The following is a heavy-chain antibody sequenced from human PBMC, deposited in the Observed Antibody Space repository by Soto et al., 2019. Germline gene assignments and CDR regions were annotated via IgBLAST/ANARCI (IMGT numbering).Heavy chain of an antibody. CDR1: GGSISSSSYY. D-gene: IGHD3-22*01. CDR3: ARHIGDYYDSSGYLIVDY. Sequence: SETLSLTCTVSGGSISSSSYYWGWIRQPPGKGLEWIGSIYYSGSTYYNPSLKSRVTISVDTSKNQSSLKLSSVTAADTAVYYCARHIGDYYDSSGYLIVDYWGQGTLVTVSS. CDR2: IYYSGST. J-gene: IGHJ4*02. V-gene: IGHV4-39*01.